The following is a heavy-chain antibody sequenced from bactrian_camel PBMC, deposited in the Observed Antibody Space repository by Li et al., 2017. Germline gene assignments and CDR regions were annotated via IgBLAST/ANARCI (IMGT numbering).Heavy chain of an antibody. CDR1: GFNVSAYY. J-gene: IGHJ4*01. Sequence: VQLVESGGGLVQPGGSLRLSCAASGFNVSAYYMSWVRQAPGKGLEWVSSVYTDAKNTYYVHSSVKGRFTISQDDARETVWLQMDRLQPDDTAVYYCAAGFVYNDAWFREEDYRYWGQGTQVTV. CDR3: AAGFVYNDAWFREEDYRY. CDR2: VYTDAKNT. V-gene: IGHV3-2*01. D-gene: IGHD6*01.